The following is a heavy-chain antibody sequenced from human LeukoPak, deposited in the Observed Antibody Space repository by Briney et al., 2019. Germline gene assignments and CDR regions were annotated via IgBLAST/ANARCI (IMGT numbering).Heavy chain of an antibody. CDR3: ARSSATPKQLRYFDWPTLPDYYMDV. CDR1: GYTFTGYY. J-gene: IGHJ6*03. Sequence: ASVKVSCKSSGYTFTGYYMHWVRQAPGQGLEWMGIINPSGGSTSYAQKFQGRVTMTRDTSTSTVYMELSSLRSEDTAVYYCARSSATPKQLRYFDWPTLPDYYMDVWGKGTTVTISS. CDR2: INPSGGST. V-gene: IGHV1-46*01. D-gene: IGHD3-9*01.